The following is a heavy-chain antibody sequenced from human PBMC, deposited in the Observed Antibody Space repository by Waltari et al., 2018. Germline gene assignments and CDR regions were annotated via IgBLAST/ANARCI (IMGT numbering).Heavy chain of an antibody. V-gene: IGHV1-2*06. J-gene: IGHJ5*02. D-gene: IGHD6-13*01. CDR2: INPNSGGT. Sequence: QVQLVQSGAEVKKPGASVKVSCKASGYTFTGYYMHWVRQAPGQGLEWMGRINPNSGGTNYAQKFQGRVTMTRDTSISTAYMELSRLRSDDTAVYYCARVGYSSSPRRGWFDPWGQGTLVTVSS. CDR1: GYTFTGYY. CDR3: ARVGYSSSPRRGWFDP.